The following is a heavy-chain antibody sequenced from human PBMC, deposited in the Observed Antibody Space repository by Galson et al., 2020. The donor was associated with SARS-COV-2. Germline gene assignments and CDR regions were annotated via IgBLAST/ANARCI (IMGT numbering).Heavy chain of an antibody. J-gene: IGHJ4*01. Sequence: GGSLRLSCAASGFTFSSYGMHWVRQAPGKGLEWVAVISYDGSNKYYADSVKGRFTISRDNSKNTLYLQMNSLRAEETAVYYCARTGWDSSSSDYYDCWGQAALVIVSS. CDR3: ARTGWDSSSSDYYDC. D-gene: IGHD6-6*01. V-gene: IGHV3-30*03. CDR2: ISYDGSNK. CDR1: GFTFSSYG.